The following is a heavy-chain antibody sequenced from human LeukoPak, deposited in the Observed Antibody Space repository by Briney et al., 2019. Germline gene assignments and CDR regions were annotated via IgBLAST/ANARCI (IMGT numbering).Heavy chain of an antibody. CDR3: AREVAGTPWIDY. CDR1: GGSFSGYY. Sequence: PSETLSLTCAVYGGSFSGYYWSWIRQPPGKGLEWIGEINHSGNTNYNPSLKSRVTISVDTSKNQFSLKLSSVTAADTAVYYCAREVAGTPWIDYWGQGTLVTVSS. D-gene: IGHD6-19*01. CDR2: INHSGNT. J-gene: IGHJ4*02. V-gene: IGHV4-34*01.